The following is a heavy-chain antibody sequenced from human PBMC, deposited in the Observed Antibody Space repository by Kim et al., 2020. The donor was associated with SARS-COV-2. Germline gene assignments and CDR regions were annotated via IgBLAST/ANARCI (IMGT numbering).Heavy chain of an antibody. Sequence: GESLKISCKGSGYSFTSYWIGWVRQMPGKGLEWMGIIYPGDSDTRYSPSFQGQVTISADKSISTAYLQWSSLKASDTAMYYCARYEYYYDSSGYSYYYYYGMDVWGQGTTVTVSS. CDR2: IYPGDSDT. D-gene: IGHD3-22*01. CDR1: GYSFTSYW. CDR3: ARYEYYYDSSGYSYYYYYGMDV. V-gene: IGHV5-51*01. J-gene: IGHJ6*02.